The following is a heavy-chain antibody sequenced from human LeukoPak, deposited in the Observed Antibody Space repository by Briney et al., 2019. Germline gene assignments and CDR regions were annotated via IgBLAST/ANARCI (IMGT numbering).Heavy chain of an antibody. CDR3: AKSDCGGDCHLLDY. V-gene: IGHV3-23*01. Sequence: GGSLRPSCAASGFTFSTYAMSWVRRAPGKGLEGVAHFCGSGGSRYYADSVKGGLTISRDNYKKTLYMQMNSLRAEDTAVYYCAKSDCGGDCHLLDYWGQGTLVNVSP. CDR2: FCGSGGSR. D-gene: IGHD2-21*02. CDR1: GFTFSTYA. J-gene: IGHJ4*02.